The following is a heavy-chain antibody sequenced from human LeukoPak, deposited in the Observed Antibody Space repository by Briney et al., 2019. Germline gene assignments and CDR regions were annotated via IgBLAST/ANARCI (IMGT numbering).Heavy chain of an antibody. CDR3: ARRAASGTSFDY. CDR2: IYPGDSST. V-gene: IGHV5-51*01. D-gene: IGHD6-13*01. Sequence: GESLKISCQASGYTFSTYWIGWVRQMPGKGLEWMGIIYPGDSSTRYSPSFQGQVTISADKSISTAYLQWSSLKASDTSMFYCARRAASGTSFDYWGQGTLVTVSS. CDR1: GYTFSTYW. J-gene: IGHJ4*02.